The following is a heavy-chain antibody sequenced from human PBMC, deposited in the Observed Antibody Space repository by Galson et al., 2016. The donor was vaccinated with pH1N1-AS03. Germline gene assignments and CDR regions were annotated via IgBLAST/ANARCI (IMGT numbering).Heavy chain of an antibody. CDR3: AKVPYSYDKSVFNS. D-gene: IGHD3-22*01. CDR1: GFIFVSYA. V-gene: IGHV3-23*01. Sequence: SLRLSCAASGFIFVSYAMSWVRQAPGKGLEWVSAFGGGDAGTYYADSVKGRFTNSKDNSKNTLYLQMDSLRAEDTAIYYSAKVPYSYDKSVFNSWGQGTLVTVSS. J-gene: IGHJ4*02. CDR2: FGGGDAGT.